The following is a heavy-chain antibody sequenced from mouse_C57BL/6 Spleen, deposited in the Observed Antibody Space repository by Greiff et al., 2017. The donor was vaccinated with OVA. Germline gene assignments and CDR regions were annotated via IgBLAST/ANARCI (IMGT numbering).Heavy chain of an antibody. CDR3: TRVLGRGDFDY. D-gene: IGHD4-1*01. Sequence: DVQLVESGEGLVKPGGSLKLSCAASGFTFSSYAMSWVRQTPEKGLEWVAYISSGGDSIYYADTLKGRFTISRDNARNTLYMRMSSLKSEDTAMYYCTRVLGRGDFDYWGQGTTLTVSS. V-gene: IGHV5-9-1*02. J-gene: IGHJ2*01. CDR1: GFTFSSYA. CDR2: ISSGGDSI.